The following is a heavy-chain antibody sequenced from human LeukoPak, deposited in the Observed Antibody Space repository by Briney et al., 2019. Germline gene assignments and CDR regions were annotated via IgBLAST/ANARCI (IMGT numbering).Heavy chain of an antibody. CDR2: ISRDGTST. CDR3: VSTATFDH. Sequence: GGSLRLSCAASGVTFSSHSMHWVRQAPGKGLVWVSGISRDGTSTNYADAVKGRFTISRDNAKNSLYLQMNSLRAEDTAVYYCVSTATFDHWGQGTLVTVSS. V-gene: IGHV3-74*01. CDR1: GVTFSSHS. D-gene: IGHD5/OR15-5a*01. J-gene: IGHJ4*02.